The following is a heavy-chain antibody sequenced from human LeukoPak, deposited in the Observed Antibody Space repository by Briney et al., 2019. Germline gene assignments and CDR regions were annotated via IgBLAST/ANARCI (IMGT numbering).Heavy chain of an antibody. V-gene: IGHV4-30-4*08. CDR3: ARRNRGLVDY. Sequence: SETLSLTCTVSGGSISSGDFYWSWIRQPPGKGLEWIGYIFCSGSTYYNPSLKSRVTISVDTSKNQFSLKLSSVTAADTAVYYCARRNRGLVDYWGQGTLVTVSS. D-gene: IGHD7-27*01. CDR1: GGSISSGDFY. CDR2: IFCSGST. J-gene: IGHJ4*02.